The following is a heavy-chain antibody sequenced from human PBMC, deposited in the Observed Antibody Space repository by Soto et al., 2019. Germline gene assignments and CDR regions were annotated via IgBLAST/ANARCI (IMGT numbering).Heavy chain of an antibody. CDR1: GFTFSSYA. D-gene: IGHD5-12*01. CDR2: ISGSGGST. CDR3: AGYTAGSFDP. V-gene: IGHV3-23*01. J-gene: IGHJ5*02. Sequence: EVQLLESGGGLVQPGGSLRLSCAASGFTFSSYAMSWVRQAPGKGLEWVSAISGSGGSTYYADSVKGQFTISRDNAKNSLYLQMTCLRAEDTAVYYCAGYTAGSFDPWGQGTLVTVSS.